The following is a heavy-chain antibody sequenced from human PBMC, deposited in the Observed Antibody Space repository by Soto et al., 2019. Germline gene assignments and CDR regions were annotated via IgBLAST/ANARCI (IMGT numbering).Heavy chain of an antibody. D-gene: IGHD3-10*01. V-gene: IGHV4-31*03. CDR1: GGSISSGGYY. J-gene: IGHJ4*02. Sequence: SETLSLTCTVSGGSISSGGYYWSWIRQHPGKGLEWIGYIYYGGSTYYNPSLKSRVTISVDTSKNQFSLKLSSVTAADTAVYYCASTMVRGYRFDYWGQGTLVTVSS. CDR3: ASTMVRGYRFDY. CDR2: IYYGGST.